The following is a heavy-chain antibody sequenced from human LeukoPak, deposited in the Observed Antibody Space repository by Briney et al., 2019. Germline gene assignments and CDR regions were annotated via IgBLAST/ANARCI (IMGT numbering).Heavy chain of an antibody. CDR2: IYYSGST. CDR1: GGSFSGYY. V-gene: IGHV4-59*08. D-gene: IGHD6-19*01. CDR3: ASKSRYSSGWAFDY. J-gene: IGHJ4*02. Sequence: SETLSLTCAVYGGSFSGYYWSWIRQPPGKGLEWIGYIYYSGSTNYSPSLKSRVTISVDTSKNQFSLKLNSVTAADTAVYYCASKSRYSSGWAFDYWGQGTLVTVSS.